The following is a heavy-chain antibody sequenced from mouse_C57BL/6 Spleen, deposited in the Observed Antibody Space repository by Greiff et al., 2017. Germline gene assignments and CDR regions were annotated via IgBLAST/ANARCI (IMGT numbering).Heavy chain of an antibody. Sequence: EVMLVESGGGLVKPGGSLKLSCAASGFTFSDYGMHWVRQAPGKGLEWVAYISSGSSSIYYADTVKGRFTISRDNAKNTLFLQMTSLRSEDTAMYYCARTIVTPSNYYAMDYWGQGTSVTVAS. V-gene: IGHV5-17*01. CDR2: ISSGSSSI. J-gene: IGHJ4*01. CDR1: GFTFSDYG. CDR3: ARTIVTPSNYYAMDY. D-gene: IGHD2-5*01.